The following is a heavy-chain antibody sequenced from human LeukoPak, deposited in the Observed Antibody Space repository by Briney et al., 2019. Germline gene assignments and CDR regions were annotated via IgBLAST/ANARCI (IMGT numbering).Heavy chain of an antibody. J-gene: IGHJ5*02. CDR3: AHQPLLTGTTET. D-gene: IGHD3-9*01. CDR2: IDGSIRST. V-gene: IGHV3-23*05. Sequence: GGSLRLSCAASGFTFNTCAMTWVRQAPGKGLEWGSTIDGSIRSTYYADSVKARFTISRDNSKNTLYLQMHNLRAEDTALYYCAHQPLLTGTTETWGQGTLVTVSS. CDR1: GFTFNTCA.